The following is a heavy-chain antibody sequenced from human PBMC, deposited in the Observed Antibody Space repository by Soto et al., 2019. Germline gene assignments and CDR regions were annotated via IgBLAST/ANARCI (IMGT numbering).Heavy chain of an antibody. CDR2: IYYSGST. Sequence: QVQLQESGPGLVKPSETLSLTCTVSGGSVSSGSYYWSWIRQPPGKGLEWIGYIYYSGSTNYNPSLRSRVTISGATSKNQFSLKLSSVTAADTAVYYWAREARYDYVWGSYRTDYYYYGMDVWGQGTMVTVSS. D-gene: IGHD3-16*02. CDR3: AREARYDYVWGSYRTDYYYYGMDV. J-gene: IGHJ6*02. V-gene: IGHV4-61*01. CDR1: GGSVSSGSYY.